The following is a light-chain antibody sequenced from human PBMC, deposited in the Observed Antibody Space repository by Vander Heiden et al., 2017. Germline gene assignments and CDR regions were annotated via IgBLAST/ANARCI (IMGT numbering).Light chain of an antibody. CDR1: SSNIGNND. CDR2: DNN. V-gene: IGLV1-51*01. Sequence: SVLPQPPSVSAAPGQKVTIPCSGGSSNIGNNDISWYQQLPGTAPQLLIYDNNKRPSGIPDRFSGSKSGTSATLGITGLQTGDEADYYCGTWDDSLSAYVFGTGTKVTVL. CDR3: GTWDDSLSAYV. J-gene: IGLJ1*01.